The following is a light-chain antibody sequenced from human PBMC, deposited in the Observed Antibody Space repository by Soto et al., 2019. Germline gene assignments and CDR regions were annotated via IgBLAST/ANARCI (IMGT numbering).Light chain of an antibody. CDR1: RSDVGGYNY. CDR3: SSYTTSSTYV. Sequence: QSVLTQPASVSGSPGQSITISCTGTRSDVGGYNYVSWYQQHPGKAPKLMIFEVSNRPSGISNRFSGSKSGNTASLTISGRQAEDEADYYCSSYTTSSTYVFGTGTKLTVL. CDR2: EVS. J-gene: IGLJ1*01. V-gene: IGLV2-14*01.